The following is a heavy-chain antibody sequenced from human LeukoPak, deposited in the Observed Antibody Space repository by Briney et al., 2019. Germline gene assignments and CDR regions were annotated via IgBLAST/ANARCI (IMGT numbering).Heavy chain of an antibody. CDR3: ARGTSANWFDP. CDR1: GGSISSGDYY. Sequence: SETLSLTCTVSGGSISSGDYYWSWIRQPPGKGLEWIGYIYYSGSTYYNPSLKSRVTISVDTSKNQFSLKLSSVTAADTAVYYCARGTSANWFDPWGQGTLVTVSS. D-gene: IGHD2-8*01. J-gene: IGHJ5*02. V-gene: IGHV4-30-4*01. CDR2: IYYSGST.